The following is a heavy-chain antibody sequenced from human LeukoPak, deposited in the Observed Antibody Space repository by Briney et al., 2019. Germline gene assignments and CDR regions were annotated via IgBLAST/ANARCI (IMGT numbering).Heavy chain of an antibody. CDR2: ISAYNGNT. D-gene: IGHD3-10*01. CDR1: GYTFTSYG. V-gene: IGHV1-18*01. J-gene: IGHJ4*02. Sequence: ASVKVSCKASGYTFTSYGISWVRQAPGQGLEWMGWISAYNGNTNYAQKLQGRVTMTEDTSTDTAYMELSSLRSEDTAVYYCATAGSNFDYWGQGTLVTVSS. CDR3: ATAGSNFDY.